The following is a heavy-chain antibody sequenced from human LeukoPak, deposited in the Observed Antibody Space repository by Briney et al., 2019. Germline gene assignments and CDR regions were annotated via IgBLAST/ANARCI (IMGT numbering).Heavy chain of an antibody. J-gene: IGHJ4*02. CDR2: INPNSGGT. CDR3: AISDYGGKSPPLDY. CDR1: GYTFTNY. Sequence: ASVTVSCKTSGYTFTNYVHWVRQAPGQGLEWMGWINPNSGGTNYAQKFQGRVTMTRDTSISTAYMELSRLRSDDTAVYYCAISDYGGKSPPLDYWGQGTLVTVSS. D-gene: IGHD4-23*01. V-gene: IGHV1-2*02.